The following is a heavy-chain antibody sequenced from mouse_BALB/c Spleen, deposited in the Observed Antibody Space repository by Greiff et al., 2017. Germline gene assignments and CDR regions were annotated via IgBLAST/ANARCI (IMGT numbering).Heavy chain of an antibody. V-gene: IGHV5-17*02. J-gene: IGHJ2*01. CDR3: ARSELGYYFDY. Sequence: EVQVVESGGGLVQPGGSLKLSCAASGFTFSSFGMHWVRQAPEKGLEWVAYISSGSSTIYYADTVKGRFTISRDNPKNTLFLQMTSLRSEDTAMYYCARSELGYYFDYWGQGTTLTVSS. CDR1: GFTFSSFG. CDR2: ISSGSSTI.